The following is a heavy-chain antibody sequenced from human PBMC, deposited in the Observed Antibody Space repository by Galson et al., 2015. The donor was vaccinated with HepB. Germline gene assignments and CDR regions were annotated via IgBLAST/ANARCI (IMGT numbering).Heavy chain of an antibody. CDR3: ARDEEGDQDFDY. CDR1: GFTFSHYG. CDR2: INSMSTTK. Sequence: SLRLSCAVSGFTFSHYGMTWVRQAPGKGLEWVPHINSMSTTKSYADSVKGRFTISRDNAKSSIYLEMNSLRDEDTALYYCARDEEGDQDFDYWGQGTMVTVST. J-gene: IGHJ3*01. V-gene: IGHV3-48*02. D-gene: IGHD2-21*02.